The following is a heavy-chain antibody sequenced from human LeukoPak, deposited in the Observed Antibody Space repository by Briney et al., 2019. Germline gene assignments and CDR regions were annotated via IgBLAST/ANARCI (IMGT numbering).Heavy chain of an antibody. CDR2: ISYDGSNK. CDR1: GFTFSSYG. V-gene: IGHV3-30*19. J-gene: IGHJ4*02. D-gene: IGHD2-2*01. CDR3: ARDECSSTSCYRTKGVDY. Sequence: GGSLRLSCAASGFTFSSYGMHWVRQAPGKGLEWVAVISYDGSNKYYADSVKGRFTISRDNSKNTLYLQMNSLRAEDTAMYYCARDECSSTSCYRTKGVDYWGQGTLVTVSS.